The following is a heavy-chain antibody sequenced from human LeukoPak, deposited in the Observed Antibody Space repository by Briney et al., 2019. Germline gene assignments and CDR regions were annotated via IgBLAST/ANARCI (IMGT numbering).Heavy chain of an antibody. J-gene: IGHJ3*01. CDR3: AAEGRPTVVTFRKGAVDL. Sequence: GTSVKVSCKASGFTFTSSAVQWVRQARGQRLEWIGWIVVGSGNTNYAQKFQERVTITRDMSTSTVYMELGSLRSEDTAVYYCAAEGRPTVVTFRKGAVDLWGQGTMVTVSS. D-gene: IGHD4-23*01. CDR1: GFTFTSSA. CDR2: IVVGSGNT. V-gene: IGHV1-58*01.